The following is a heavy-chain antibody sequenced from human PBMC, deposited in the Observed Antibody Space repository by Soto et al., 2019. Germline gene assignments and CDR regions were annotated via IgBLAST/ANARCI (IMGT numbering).Heavy chain of an antibody. CDR3: ARLNWNYVSLDHPNWFDP. Sequence: ESLRLSCAASVFTVSSNYMRWVRQAPGKGLEWVSVIYSGGSTYYADSVKDRFTISRDNSKNTLYLQMNSLRAEDTAVYYCARLNWNYVSLDHPNWFDPWGQGTPVTVSS. D-gene: IGHD1-7*01. V-gene: IGHV3-53*01. CDR1: VFTVSSNY. CDR2: IYSGGST. J-gene: IGHJ5*02.